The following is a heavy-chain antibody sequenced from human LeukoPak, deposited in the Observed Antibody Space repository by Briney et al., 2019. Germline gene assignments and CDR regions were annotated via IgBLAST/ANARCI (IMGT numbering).Heavy chain of an antibody. V-gene: IGHV3-48*01. CDR1: RFTLSSYS. Sequence: GGSLRLSCAASRFTLSSYSMNWVRQASGKGLEWISYISSRGTTKYYADSVKGRFTISRDNDKNLLYLQMNSLRAEDTAVYYCARDLVEWGGGYFDYWGQGILVTVSS. J-gene: IGHJ4*02. CDR3: ARDLVEWGGGYFDY. CDR2: ISSRGTTK. D-gene: IGHD3-3*01.